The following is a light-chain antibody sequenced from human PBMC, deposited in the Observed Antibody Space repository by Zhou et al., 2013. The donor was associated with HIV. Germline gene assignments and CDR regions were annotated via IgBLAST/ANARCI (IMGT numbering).Light chain of an antibody. J-gene: IGKJ1*01. CDR2: TAS. Sequence: EIVMTQSPATLSVSPGERATLSCRASQSVSSSLAWYQQKPGQAPRLLIYTASTRATGVPDRFSGSGSGTEFSLTINSLQSEDCAVYYCQQYSSWLRTFGQGTKVEI. CDR3: QQYSSWLRT. CDR1: QSVSSS. V-gene: IGKV3-15*01.